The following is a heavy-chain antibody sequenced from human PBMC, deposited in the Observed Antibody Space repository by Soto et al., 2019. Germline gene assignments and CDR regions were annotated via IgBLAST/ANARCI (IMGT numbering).Heavy chain of an antibody. Sequence: SETLSLPCPLPAGSSRSTSTYYGGWIRQPPGKGLEWIGVLYYNGITYCNPTLKSRVAISVDICKNQCSLMVRSVTTADTAVYYCARAQDGDYAYYYYGMDVWCQGATVTVSS. CDR1: AGSSRSTSTYY. J-gene: IGHJ6*02. D-gene: IGHD4-17*01. V-gene: IGHV4-39*01. CDR3: ARAQDGDYAYYYYGMDV. CDR2: LYYNGIT.